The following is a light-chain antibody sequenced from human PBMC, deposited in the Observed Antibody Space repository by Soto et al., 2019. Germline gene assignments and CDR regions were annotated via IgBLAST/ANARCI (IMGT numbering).Light chain of an antibody. CDR3: QQDKSYKT. Sequence: DIPMTQSPSTLSASVGDRVTITCRASQTISSGLAWYQQKPGKAPKVLIYDASTLESGVPSRFSGSGSGTEFTLTISSLQPDDFATYYCQQDKSYKTFGQGTKVEIK. CDR1: QTISSG. CDR2: DAS. J-gene: IGKJ1*01. V-gene: IGKV1-5*01.